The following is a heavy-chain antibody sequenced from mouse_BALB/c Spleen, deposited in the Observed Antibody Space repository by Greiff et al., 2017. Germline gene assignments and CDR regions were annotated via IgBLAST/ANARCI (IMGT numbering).Heavy chain of an antibody. CDR3: TRDIGLEGFAY. CDR1: GFTFSSYT. V-gene: IGHV5-6-4*01. J-gene: IGHJ3*01. D-gene: IGHD2-4*01. CDR2: ISSGGSYT. Sequence: EVQLVESGGGLVKPGGSLKLSCAASGFTFSSYTMSWVRQTPEKRLEWVATISSGGSYTYYPDSVKGRFTISRDNAKNTLYLQMSSLKSEDTAMYYCTRDIGLEGFAYWGQGTLVTVSA.